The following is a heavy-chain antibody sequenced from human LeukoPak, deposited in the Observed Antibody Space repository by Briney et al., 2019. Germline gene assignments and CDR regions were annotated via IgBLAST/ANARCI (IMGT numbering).Heavy chain of an antibody. J-gene: IGHJ4*02. CDR2: IYHSGSA. D-gene: IGHD3-10*01. V-gene: IGHV4-38-2*02. CDR1: GYSISNGYY. Sequence: MSSETLSLTCTVSGYSISNGYYWGWIRQPPGKGLEWIGNIYHSGSAYYNPSLKSRVTISVDTSKNQFSLKLSSVIAADTAVYYCARRDYGSAIDYWGQGTLVTVSS. CDR3: ARRDYGSAIDY.